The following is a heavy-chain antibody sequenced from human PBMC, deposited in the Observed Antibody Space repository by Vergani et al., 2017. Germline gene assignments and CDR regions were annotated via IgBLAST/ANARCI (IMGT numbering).Heavy chain of an antibody. D-gene: IGHD3-10*01. Sequence: EVQLVQSGAEVKKPGESVKISCQGSGYSITNYWIAWVRQRPGKGLEWMGIIYAGDSDVRYSPSFQGQVTMSVDKSLSTAYLQWSSLKASDTATYYCASGGHGSENGGALQLWGQGTNITVSS. V-gene: IGHV5-51*03. CDR3: ASGGHGSENGGALQL. CDR2: IYAGDSDV. CDR1: GYSITNYW. J-gene: IGHJ3*01.